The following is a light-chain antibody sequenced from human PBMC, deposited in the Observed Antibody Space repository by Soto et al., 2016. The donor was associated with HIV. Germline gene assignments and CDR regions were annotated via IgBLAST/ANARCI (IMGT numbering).Light chain of an antibody. CDR3: MQGIHVPWT. Sequence: DVVLTQTPLSLPVTPGQSASISCKSSQSLQHSDGKTYLYWYLQKLGQSPQLLIYEVSSRLSGVPDRFSGSGSGTDFTLKISRVEAEDVGVYYCMQGIHVPWTFGQGTKLEIK. V-gene: IGKV2-29*03. CDR1: QSLQHSDGKTY. J-gene: IGKJ1*01. CDR2: EVS.